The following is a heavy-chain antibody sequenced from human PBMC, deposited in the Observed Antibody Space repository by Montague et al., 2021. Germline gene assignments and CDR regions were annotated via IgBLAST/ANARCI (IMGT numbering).Heavy chain of an antibody. CDR3: ARRGGTMVRGVKGYMDV. Sequence: SETLSLTCAVYGESFSGYYWSWIRQPPGKGLEWIGEINHSGSTNYNPSLNSRVTISVDTSKNQFSLKLSSVTAADTAVYYCARRGGTMVRGVKGYMDVWGKGTTVTVSS. J-gene: IGHJ6*03. V-gene: IGHV4-34*01. D-gene: IGHD3-10*01. CDR2: INHSGST. CDR1: GESFSGYY.